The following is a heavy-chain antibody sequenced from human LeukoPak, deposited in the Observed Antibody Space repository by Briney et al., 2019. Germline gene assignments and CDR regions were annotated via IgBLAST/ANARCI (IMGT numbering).Heavy chain of an antibody. CDR2: IYHSGST. Sequence: SETLSLTCAVSGYSISSGYYWGWIRQPPGKGLEWIGSIYHSGSTYYNPSLNMRVTISVDPSKNQFSLKLSSVTAADTAVYYCASPSGSHPYAFDIWGQGTMVTVSS. CDR1: GYSISSGYY. J-gene: IGHJ3*02. CDR3: ASPSGSHPYAFDI. V-gene: IGHV4-38-2*01. D-gene: IGHD1-26*01.